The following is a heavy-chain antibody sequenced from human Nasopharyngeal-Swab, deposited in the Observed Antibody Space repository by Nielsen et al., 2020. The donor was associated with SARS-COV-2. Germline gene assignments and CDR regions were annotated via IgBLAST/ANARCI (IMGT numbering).Heavy chain of an antibody. V-gene: IGHV4-4*02. Sequence: WIRQPPGKGLEWIGEIYHSGGTNYNPSLKSRVTISVDKSKNQFSLKLSSVTAADTAVYYCARCSGWDRRNDYWGQGTLVTVSS. D-gene: IGHD6-19*01. J-gene: IGHJ4*02. CDR3: ARCSGWDRRNDY. CDR2: IYHSGGT.